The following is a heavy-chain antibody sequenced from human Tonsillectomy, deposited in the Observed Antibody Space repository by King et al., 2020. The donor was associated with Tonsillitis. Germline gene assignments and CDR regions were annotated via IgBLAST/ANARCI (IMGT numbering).Heavy chain of an antibody. CDR3: ARDRMQLGLFDY. CDR1: GFTFSSYE. Sequence: VQLVESGGGLVQPGRSLRLSCAASGFTFSSYEMNWVRQAPGKGLEWVSYTSGSGTTIYYADSVKGRFTISRDNAKNSLYLQMNSLRAEDTAVYYCARDRMQLGLFDYWGQGTLVTVSS. V-gene: IGHV3-48*03. CDR2: TSGSGTTI. J-gene: IGHJ4*02. D-gene: IGHD6-13*01.